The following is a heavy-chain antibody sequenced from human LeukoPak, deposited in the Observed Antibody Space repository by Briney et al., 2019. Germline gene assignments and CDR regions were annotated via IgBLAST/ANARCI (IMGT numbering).Heavy chain of an antibody. V-gene: IGHV3-23*01. CDR3: AKVGTIETTEELNWFDP. CDR2: ISSSGDST. Sequence: PGGSLRLSCAASGFTFSSYAMIWVRQGPGKGLEWVSIISSSGDSTYYADSVKGRFTFSRDNSKNTLSLQMSSLGADDTAVYYCAKVGTIETTEELNWFDPWGQGTLVTVSS. D-gene: IGHD4-11*01. J-gene: IGHJ5*02. CDR1: GFTFSSYA.